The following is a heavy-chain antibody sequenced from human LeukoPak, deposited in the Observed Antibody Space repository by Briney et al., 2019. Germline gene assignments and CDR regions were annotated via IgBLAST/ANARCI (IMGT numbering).Heavy chain of an antibody. CDR1: GASISSYY. CDR2: IYYTGST. V-gene: IGHV4-59*01. Sequence: SETLSLTCTVSGASISSYYWSWIRQPPGKGLEWIGYIYYTGSTNYNPSLKSRVTISVDTSKNQFSLKLSSVTAADTAVYYCARGSTGSSVDPWGQGTLVTVPS. CDR3: ARGSTGSSVDP. J-gene: IGHJ5*02. D-gene: IGHD6-6*01.